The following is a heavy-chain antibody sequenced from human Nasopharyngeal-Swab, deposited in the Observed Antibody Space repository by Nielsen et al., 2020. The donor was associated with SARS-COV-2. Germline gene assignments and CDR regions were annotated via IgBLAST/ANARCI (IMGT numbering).Heavy chain of an antibody. D-gene: IGHD2/OR15-2a*01. J-gene: IGHJ6*02. V-gene: IGHV1-18*04. CDR1: GYTFTSYG. CDR2: ISAYNGNT. CDR3: ARRGPSRSYYYGMDV. Sequence: ASVKVSCKASGYTFTSYGISWVRQAPGQGLEWMGWISAYNGNTNYAQKLQGRVTMTTDTSTSTAYMELRSLRSDDTAVYYCARRGPSRSYYYGMDVWGQGTTVTVSS.